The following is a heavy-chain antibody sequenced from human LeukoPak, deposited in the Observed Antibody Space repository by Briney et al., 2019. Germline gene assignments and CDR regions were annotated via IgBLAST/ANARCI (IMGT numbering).Heavy chain of an antibody. J-gene: IGHJ4*02. D-gene: IGHD3-9*01. V-gene: IGHV4-39*01. CDR3: ARHPVLRYFDWLLPFDS. CDR1: GFTFSSYSMN. CDR2: IYYSGST. Sequence: GSLRLSCAASGFTFSSYSMNWVRQPPGKGLEWIGTIYYSGSTYYNPSLKSRVTISVDTSKNQFSLKLSSVTAADTAEYYCARHPVLRYFDWLLPFDSWGQGTLVTVSS.